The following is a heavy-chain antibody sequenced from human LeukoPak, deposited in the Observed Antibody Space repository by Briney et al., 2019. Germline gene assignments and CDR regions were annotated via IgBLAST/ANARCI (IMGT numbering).Heavy chain of an antibody. J-gene: IGHJ5*02. V-gene: IGHV1-69-2*01. CDR1: GYTFTDYY. CDR2: VDPEDGET. Sequence: ASVKVSCKVSGYTFTDYYMHWVQQAPGKGLEWMGLVDPEDGETIYAEKFQGRVTITADTSTDTAYMELSSLRSEDTAMYYCARDGWFGDYNWFDPWGQGTLVTVSS. D-gene: IGHD3-10*01. CDR3: ARDGWFGDYNWFDP.